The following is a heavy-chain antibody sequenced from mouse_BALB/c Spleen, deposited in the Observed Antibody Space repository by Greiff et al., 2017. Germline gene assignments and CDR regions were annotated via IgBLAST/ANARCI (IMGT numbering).Heavy chain of an antibody. CDR3: ARYLYGYDRRYAMDY. Sequence: QVHVKQSGPEVVRPGVSVKISCKGSGYTFTDYAMHWVKQSHAKSLEWIGVISTYNGNTNYNQKFKGKATMTVDKSSSTAYMELARLTSEDSAIYYCARYLYGYDRRYAMDYWGQGTSVTVSS. CDR1: GYTFTDYA. CDR2: ISTYNGNT. J-gene: IGHJ4*01. V-gene: IGHV1-67*01. D-gene: IGHD2-2*01.